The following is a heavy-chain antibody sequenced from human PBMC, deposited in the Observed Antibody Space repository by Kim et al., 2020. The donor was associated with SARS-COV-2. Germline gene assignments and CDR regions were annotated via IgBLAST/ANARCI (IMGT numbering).Heavy chain of an antibody. V-gene: IGHV1-8*01. CDR1: GYTFTSYD. J-gene: IGHJ5*02. D-gene: IGHD5-18*01. CDR2: MNPNSGNT. Sequence: ASVKVSCKASGYTFTSYDINWVRQATGQGLEWMGWMNPNSGNTGYAQKFQGRVTMTRNTSISTAYMELSSLRSEDTAVYYCARERARGYSYGRRGWFDPWGQGTLVTVSS. CDR3: ARERARGYSYGRRGWFDP.